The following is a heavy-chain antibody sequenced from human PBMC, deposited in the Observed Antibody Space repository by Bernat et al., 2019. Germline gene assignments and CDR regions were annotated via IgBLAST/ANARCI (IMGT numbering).Heavy chain of an antibody. CDR3: ARENWGAFDY. CDR2: ISSDGSGK. J-gene: IGHJ4*02. Sequence: EVQLVESGGGLVKPGGSLRLSCAASGFTLSIYWMSWVRQAPGKRLEWVATISSDGSGKYYVDSMKGRFTISRDNAKNSQYLQMNSLGAEDTAVYYCARENWGAFDYWGQGTLVTVSS. D-gene: IGHD7-27*01. V-gene: IGHV3-7*03. CDR1: GFTLSIYW.